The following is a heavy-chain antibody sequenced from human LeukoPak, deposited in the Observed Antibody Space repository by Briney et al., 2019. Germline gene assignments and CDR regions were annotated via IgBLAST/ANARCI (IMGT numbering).Heavy chain of an antibody. J-gene: IGHJ4*02. CDR3: ARGYSGSYRFDY. D-gene: IGHD1-26*01. CDR2: INSDGSST. Sequence: SGGSLRLSCAASGFTFSSYWMHWVRQAPGKGLVWVSRINSDGSSTNYADSVKGRFTISRDNAKNTLYLQMNSLRAEDTAVYYCARGYSGSYRFDYWGQGTLVTVSS. CDR1: GFTFSSYW. V-gene: IGHV3-74*01.